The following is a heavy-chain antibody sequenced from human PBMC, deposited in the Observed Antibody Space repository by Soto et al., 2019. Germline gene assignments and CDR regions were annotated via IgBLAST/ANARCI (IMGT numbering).Heavy chain of an antibody. CDR3: AREQAYPAPFDP. CDR1: GGSISSSNW. J-gene: IGHJ5*02. Sequence: KTSETLSLTCAVSGGSISSSNWWSWVRQPPGKGLEWIGEIYHSGSTNYNPSLKSRVTISVDKSKNQFSLKLSSVTAADTAVYYCAREQAYPAPFDPWGQGTLVTVSS. V-gene: IGHV4-4*02. CDR2: IYHSGST. D-gene: IGHD2-2*01.